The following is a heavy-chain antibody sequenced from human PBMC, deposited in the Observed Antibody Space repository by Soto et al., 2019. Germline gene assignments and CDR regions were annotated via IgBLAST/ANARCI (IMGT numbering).Heavy chain of an antibody. CDR1: GGSISSGDYY. D-gene: IGHD2-2*01. J-gene: IGHJ5*02. Sequence: SETLSLTCTVSGGSISSGDYYWSWIRQPPGKGLEWIGYIYYSGSTYYNPSLKSRVTISVDTSKNQFSLKLSSVTAADTAVYYCARDYCSSTSCPPGPFDPWGQGTLVTVSS. CDR2: IYYSGST. V-gene: IGHV4-30-4*01. CDR3: ARDYCSSTSCPPGPFDP.